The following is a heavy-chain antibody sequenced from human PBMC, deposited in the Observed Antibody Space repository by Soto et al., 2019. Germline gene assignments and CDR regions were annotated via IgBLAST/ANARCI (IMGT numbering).Heavy chain of an antibody. Sequence: SLRLSCAASGFTFTSYAMHWVRQAPGKGLEWVAVISNDGSNYYYADSVRGRFTISRDNTKNTLFLQMSSLRGEDSGLYYCARGTTLAIFDYGMDVWGQGTTVTVSS. J-gene: IGHJ6*02. CDR2: ISNDGSNY. CDR1: GFTFTSYA. CDR3: ARGTTLAIFDYGMDV. D-gene: IGHD3-3*01. V-gene: IGHV3-30-3*01.